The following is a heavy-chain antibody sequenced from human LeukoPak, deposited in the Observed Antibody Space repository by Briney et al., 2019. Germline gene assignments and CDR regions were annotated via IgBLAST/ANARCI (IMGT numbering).Heavy chain of an antibody. V-gene: IGHV1-2*07. CDR2: INLNSGGT. J-gene: IGHJ5*02. D-gene: IGHD3-3*01. Sequence: SVKVCCTASGYTFTRYYMHRLRQATAQGPEWMGWINLNSGGTNYAHKFKGTVTITRDTSISTAYMDLRRQRADDPAVYHCAKDLIIEGLFPAWGEETLVTVSS. CDR1: GYTFTRYY. CDR3: AKDLIIEGLFPA.